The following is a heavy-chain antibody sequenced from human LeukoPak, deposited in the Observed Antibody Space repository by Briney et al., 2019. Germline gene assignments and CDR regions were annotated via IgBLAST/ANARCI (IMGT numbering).Heavy chain of an antibody. CDR3: ATYKNAEYCSGGSCYSPFPFDY. CDR2: IYPGDSDT. V-gene: IGHV5-51*01. Sequence: GESLKISCKGSGYSFTSYWIGWGRQMPGKGLEWMGSIYPGDSDTRYSPSFQGEVTISADKSINTAYLQWSSLKASDTAMYYCATYKNAEYCSGGSCYSPFPFDYWGQGTLVTVSS. CDR1: GYSFTSYW. D-gene: IGHD2-15*01. J-gene: IGHJ4*02.